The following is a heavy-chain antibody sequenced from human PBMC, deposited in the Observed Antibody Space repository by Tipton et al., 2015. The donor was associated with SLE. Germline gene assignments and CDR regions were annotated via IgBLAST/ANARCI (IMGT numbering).Heavy chain of an antibody. CDR1: GFTFSSYA. J-gene: IGHJ4*02. D-gene: IGHD4-11*01. CDR3: VKDFNDYSNTRNGY. Sequence: SLRLSCAASGFTFSSYAMSWVRQAPGKGLEWVSAISGSGGSTYYADSVKGRFTISRDNSKNTLYLQMSSLRAEDTAVYYCVKDFNDYSNTRNGYWGQGTLVTVSS. V-gene: IGHV3-23*01. CDR2: ISGSGGST.